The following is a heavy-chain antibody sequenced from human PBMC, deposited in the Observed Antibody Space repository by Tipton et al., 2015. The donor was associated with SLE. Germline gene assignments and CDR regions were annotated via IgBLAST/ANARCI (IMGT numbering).Heavy chain of an antibody. V-gene: IGHV4-59*01. Sequence: TLSLTCTVSGGSISSYYWSWIRQPPGKGLEWIGYIYYSGSTNYNPSLKSRVTISVDTSKNQFSLKLSSVTAADTAVYHCARGWFQVYSSSSGHYLDYWGRGALVTVSS. D-gene: IGHD6-6*01. CDR3: ARGWFQVYSSSSGHYLDY. J-gene: IGHJ4*02. CDR1: GGSISSYY. CDR2: IYYSGST.